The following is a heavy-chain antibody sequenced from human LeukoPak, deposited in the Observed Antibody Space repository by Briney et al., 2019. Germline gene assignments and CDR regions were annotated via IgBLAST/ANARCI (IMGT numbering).Heavy chain of an antibody. CDR1: GFTFSNYA. CDR3: VKGFVHPTYYFDH. D-gene: IGHD3-10*01. CDR2: ITGSGDGT. J-gene: IGHJ4*02. V-gene: IGHV3-23*01. Sequence: GGSLRLSCAASGFTFSNYAMMWVRQAPGKRPEWISSITGSGDGTYYADSVRGRFTISRDNSENTLYLQVNSLRVEDTAVYFCVKGFVHPTYYFDHWGQGTLVTVSS.